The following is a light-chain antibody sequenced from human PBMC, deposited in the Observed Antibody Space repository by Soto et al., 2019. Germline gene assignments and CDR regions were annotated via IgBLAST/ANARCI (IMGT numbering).Light chain of an antibody. Sequence: DIQMTQSPSSLSVSVGDRVTMTCRASETISTFLNWYQVKPGKAPKLLIYAASTLQDGVPSRFSGSGSGTDFTLTINNMQPEDFESYYCQQSYDISPITFGQGTRLEI. J-gene: IGKJ5*01. V-gene: IGKV1-39*01. CDR3: QQSYDISPIT. CDR2: AAS. CDR1: ETISTF.